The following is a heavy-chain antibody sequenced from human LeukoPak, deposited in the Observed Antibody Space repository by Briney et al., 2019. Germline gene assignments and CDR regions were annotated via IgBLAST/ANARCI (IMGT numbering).Heavy chain of an antibody. CDR1: GFTFSSYG. J-gene: IGHJ6*03. V-gene: IGHV3-33*06. CDR2: IWYDGSNK. D-gene: IGHD6-13*01. CDR3: AKQQPVQYYYYMDV. Sequence: GGSLRLSCAASGFTFSSYGMHWVRQAPGKGLEWVAVIWYDGSNKYYADSVKGRFTISRDNSKNTLYLQMNSLRAEDTAVYYCAKQQPVQYYYYMDVWGKGTTVTVSS.